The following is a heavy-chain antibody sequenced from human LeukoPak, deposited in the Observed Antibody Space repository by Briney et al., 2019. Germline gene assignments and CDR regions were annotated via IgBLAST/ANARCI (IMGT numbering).Heavy chain of an antibody. CDR1: GFTFTDYA. CDR2: ISGSDTNT. J-gene: IGHJ4*02. D-gene: IGHD3-10*01. CDR3: AKHLWRDLLWFGEGYYFGY. Sequence: GGSLRLSCAASGFTFTDYAMSWVRQAPGKGLEWVSAISGSDTNTNYADSVKGRFTISRDNSKNTLYLQMNSLRAEDTAVYYCAKHLWRDLLWFGEGYYFGYWGQGTLVTVSS. V-gene: IGHV3-23*01.